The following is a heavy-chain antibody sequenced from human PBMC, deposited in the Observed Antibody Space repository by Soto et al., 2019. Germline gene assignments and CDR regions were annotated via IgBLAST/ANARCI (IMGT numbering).Heavy chain of an antibody. CDR1: GFTFSRYA. J-gene: IGHJ4*02. D-gene: IGHD3-3*01. CDR2: ISGSGGST. V-gene: IGHV3-23*01. CDR3: AKNSIETIFEVAVDD. Sequence: GGSLRLSCAASGFTFSRYAMSWVRQAPGKGLEWVSTISGSGGSTYYADSVKGRFTISRDNSKNTLYLQMNSLRAEDTAVYYCAKNSIETIFEVAVDDWGQGTLVTVAS.